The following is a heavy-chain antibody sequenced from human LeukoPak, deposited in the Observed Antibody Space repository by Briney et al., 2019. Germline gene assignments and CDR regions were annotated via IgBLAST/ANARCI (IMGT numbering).Heavy chain of an antibody. V-gene: IGHV4-59*01. D-gene: IGHD5-24*01. Sequence: PSETLSLTCTVSDGSISSNYWSWIRQPPGKGLEWIGYIFYTVSTNYNPSLKSRVTISVDTSKNQFSLRLSSVTAADTAVYYCARAGIMATTPFGYWGQGTLVSVSS. J-gene: IGHJ4*02. CDR1: DGSISSNY. CDR3: ARAGIMATTPFGY. CDR2: IFYTVST.